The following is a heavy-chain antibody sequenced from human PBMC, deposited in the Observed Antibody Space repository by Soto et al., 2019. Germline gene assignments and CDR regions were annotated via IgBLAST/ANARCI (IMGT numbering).Heavy chain of an antibody. J-gene: IGHJ6*02. V-gene: IGHV3-23*01. CDR2: ISSSSSST. CDR1: GFTFSSYT. CDR3: ANGFGSSWPNYYYYYGMDV. Sequence: PGGSLRLSCASSGFTFSSYTMNWVRQAPGKGLEWVSSISSSSSSTYYADSVKGRFTISRDNSKNTLYLQMNSLRAEDTAVYYCANGFGSSWPNYYYYYGMDVWGQGTTVTVSS. D-gene: IGHD6-13*01.